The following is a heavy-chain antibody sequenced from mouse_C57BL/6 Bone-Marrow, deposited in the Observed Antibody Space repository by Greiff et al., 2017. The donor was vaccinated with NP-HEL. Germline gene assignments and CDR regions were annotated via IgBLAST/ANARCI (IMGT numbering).Heavy chain of an antibody. Sequence: EVQLVESGEGLVKPGGSLKLSCAASGFTFSSYAMSWVRQTPEKRLEWVAYISSGGDYIYYADTVKGRFTISRDNARNTLYLQMSSLKSEDTAMYYCTRDLGDYDWAWFAYWGQGTLVTVSA. CDR1: GFTFSSYA. J-gene: IGHJ3*01. CDR3: TRDLGDYDWAWFAY. D-gene: IGHD2-4*01. V-gene: IGHV5-9-1*02. CDR2: ISSGGDYI.